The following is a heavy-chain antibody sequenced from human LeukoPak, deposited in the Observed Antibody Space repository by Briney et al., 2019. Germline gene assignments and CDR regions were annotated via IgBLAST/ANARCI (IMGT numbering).Heavy chain of an antibody. CDR1: GFTFSSYA. D-gene: IGHD5-18*01. J-gene: IGHJ4*02. CDR2: ISSSGSTI. V-gene: IGHV3-48*04. Sequence: GGSLRLSCAASGFTFSSYAMSWVRQAPGKGLEWVSYISSSGSTIYYADSVKGRFTISRDNAKNSLYLQMNSLRAEDTAVYYCARLDSYGSDFDYWGQGTLVTVSS. CDR3: ARLDSYGSDFDY.